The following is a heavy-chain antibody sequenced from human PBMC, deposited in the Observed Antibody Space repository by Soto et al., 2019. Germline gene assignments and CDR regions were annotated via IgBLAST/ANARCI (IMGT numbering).Heavy chain of an antibody. Sequence: ASVKVSWKASGYTFTSYGISWVRQAPGQGLEWMGWISAYNGNTNYAQKLQGRVTMTTDTSTSTAYMELRSLRSDDTAVYYCARTRGVMYYDFWSGRPYYGMDVWGQGTTVTVSS. V-gene: IGHV1-18*04. CDR3: ARTRGVMYYDFWSGRPYYGMDV. CDR2: ISAYNGNT. CDR1: GYTFTSYG. D-gene: IGHD3-3*01. J-gene: IGHJ6*02.